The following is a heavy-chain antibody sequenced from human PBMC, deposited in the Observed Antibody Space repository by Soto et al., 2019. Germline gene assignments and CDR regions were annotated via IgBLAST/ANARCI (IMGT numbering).Heavy chain of an antibody. CDR2: ISFSDGGT. CDR3: VKDDRILGRRYFDL. Sequence: EEQLLESGGGLIQPGGSLRLACAASGFTFSSYAMTWVRQAPGKGLEWVSSISFSDGGTYYEDSVKGRLTISRDNSKNALFLQMNSLRVEDTAVYYCVKDDRILGRRYFDLWGRGTLVTVSS. D-gene: IGHD2-15*01. CDR1: GFTFSSYA. V-gene: IGHV3-23*01. J-gene: IGHJ2*01.